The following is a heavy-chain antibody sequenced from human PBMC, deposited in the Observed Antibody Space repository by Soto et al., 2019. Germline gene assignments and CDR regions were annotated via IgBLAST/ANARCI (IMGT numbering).Heavy chain of an antibody. CDR1: GFTFTAYG. J-gene: IGHJ4*02. CDR3: AGIDPPLYYFDQ. Sequence: QVQLLQSGTEVKKPGASVTVSCKASGFTFTAYGITWVRQAPVQGLEWMGWISSYSGNTNYAQKLQGRVTVTTDTSTSTDDMELRSLTSDGVVVYFCAGIDPPLYYFDQWGQGTLVTVSS. V-gene: IGHV1-18*03. CDR2: ISSYSGNT.